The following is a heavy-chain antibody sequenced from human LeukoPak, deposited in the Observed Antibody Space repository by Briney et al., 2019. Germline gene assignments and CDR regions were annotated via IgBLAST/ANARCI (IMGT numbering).Heavy chain of an antibody. Sequence: SETLSLTCTVSGDSITCTPYYWGWIRQSPGKGLEWIGIIYYSGSTYYNPSLKSRVTMSVDTSKNQFSLKLNSVTAADTAVYFCARHLNSGGNSPLVYWGQGTLVTVSS. V-gene: IGHV4-39*01. CDR3: ARHLNSGGNSPLVY. D-gene: IGHD4-23*01. CDR2: IYYSGST. CDR1: GDSITCTPYY. J-gene: IGHJ4*02.